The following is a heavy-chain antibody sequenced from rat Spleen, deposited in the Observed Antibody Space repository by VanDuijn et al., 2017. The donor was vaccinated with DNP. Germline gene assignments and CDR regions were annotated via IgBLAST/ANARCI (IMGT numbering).Heavy chain of an antibody. CDR2: ISTGGGDT. V-gene: IGHV5-27*01. J-gene: IGHJ2*01. D-gene: IGHD4-3*01. CDR3: AKDMWDNSGFYFDY. Sequence: EVQLVESGGGLVQPGRSLKLSCAASGFIFSYYDMAWVRQAPTKGLEWVASISTGGGDTYYRDSVKGRFTISRDNAKSTLYLQIESLRSEDTATYYCAKDMWDNSGFYFDYWGQGVMVTVSS. CDR1: GFIFSYYD.